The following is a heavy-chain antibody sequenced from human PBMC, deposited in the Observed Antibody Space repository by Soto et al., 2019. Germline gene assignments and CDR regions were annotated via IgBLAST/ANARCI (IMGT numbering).Heavy chain of an antibody. CDR2: IHSDGSTT. J-gene: IGHJ3*01. CDR1: GFILNYYW. V-gene: IGHV3-74*02. D-gene: IGHD2-21*02. CDR3: VRGDKGGFDL. Sequence: EVQLVESEGGLVQRGGSLRLSCAASGFILNYYWMHWVRQAPGQGLVWVSHIHSDGSTTTYADSVKGRFTISRDNATNTLYLQMNSLRAEDTAVYYCVRGDKGGFDLWGQGTTVTVSS.